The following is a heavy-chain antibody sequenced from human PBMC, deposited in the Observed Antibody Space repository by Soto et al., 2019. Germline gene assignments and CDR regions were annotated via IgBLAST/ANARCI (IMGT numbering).Heavy chain of an antibody. J-gene: IGHJ5*02. Sequence: EVQVVESGGGLVKPGGSLRLSCTFTFSMYSMNWVRQAPGKGLEWVASISSGTDYRKYAESVKGRCTIYRDNAKNSLHLKMNSRRGVYTAIYHCARDQGGSDERWVDPLGQGTLVCVSS. V-gene: IGHV3-21*06. CDR2: ISSGTDYR. CDR1: TFSMYS. CDR3: ARDQGGSDERWVDP. D-gene: IGHD1-26*01.